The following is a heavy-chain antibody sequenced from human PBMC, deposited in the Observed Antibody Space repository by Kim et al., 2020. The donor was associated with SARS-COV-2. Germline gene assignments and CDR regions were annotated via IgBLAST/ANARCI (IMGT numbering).Heavy chain of an antibody. V-gene: IGHV3-48*02. CDR2: SSTT. CDR3: TAGYGSD. D-gene: IGHD6-19*01. J-gene: IGHJ4*02. Sequence: SSTTHYADSVKGRFTISRDNAKNSLYLQMNSLRDEDTAVYYCTAGYGSDWGQGTLVTVSS.